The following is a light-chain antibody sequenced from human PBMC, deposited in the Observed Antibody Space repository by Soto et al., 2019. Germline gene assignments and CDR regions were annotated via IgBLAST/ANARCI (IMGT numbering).Light chain of an antibody. Sequence: DIQMTQSPSPLSSSVGDRVTITCRASQSISNRLAWYQQKPGKAPKVLIYDASSLESGVPSRFSGSGSGTEFTLTISSLQPDDFATYYCQQYEGYPYTFGPGTRLEIK. V-gene: IGKV1-5*01. CDR1: QSISNR. CDR2: DAS. J-gene: IGKJ5*01. CDR3: QQYEGYPYT.